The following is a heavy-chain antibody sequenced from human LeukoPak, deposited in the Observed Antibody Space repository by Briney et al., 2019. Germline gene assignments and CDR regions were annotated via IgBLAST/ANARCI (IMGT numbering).Heavy chain of an antibody. CDR2: ISGSGGST. CDR3: ASNLMTTRGGLAY. Sequence: GGSLGLSCAVSGLTFNNFAMTWVRQAPGKGLEWVASISGSGGSTYYAASVKGRFTLSRDNSQNTLFLRMTSLRVEDTATYFCASNLMTTRGGLAYWGQGTLVTVSS. J-gene: IGHJ4*02. CDR1: GLTFNNFA. V-gene: IGHV3-23*01. D-gene: IGHD1-14*01.